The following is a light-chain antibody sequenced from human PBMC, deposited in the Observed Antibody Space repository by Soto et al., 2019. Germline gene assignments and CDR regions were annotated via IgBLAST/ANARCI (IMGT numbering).Light chain of an antibody. CDR3: QQYGSSPIT. J-gene: IGKJ5*01. CDR1: QSVSSS. CDR2: GAS. Sequence: EIVLTQSPGTLSFSPGERDTLSCRASQSVSSSLAWYQQKPGQAPRLLISGASSRAAGIPDRFSGSGSGTDFNLTISSLEPEDFALYYCQQYGSSPITCGQGTRLEIK. V-gene: IGKV3-20*01.